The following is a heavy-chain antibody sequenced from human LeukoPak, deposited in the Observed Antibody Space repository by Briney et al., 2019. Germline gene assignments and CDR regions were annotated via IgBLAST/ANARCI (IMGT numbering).Heavy chain of an antibody. V-gene: IGHV1-2*02. J-gene: IGHJ4*02. CDR3: ARLNGNHFDY. CDR1: EYTFTGYY. CDR2: INPNSGAT. D-gene: IGHD1-14*01. Sequence: ASVKVSCKASEYTFTGYYMHWVRQAPGQGLEWMGWINPNSGATDYAQNFQGRVTLTRDTSISTAYMELSRLRSDDTAVYYCARLNGNHFDYWGQGTLVTVSS.